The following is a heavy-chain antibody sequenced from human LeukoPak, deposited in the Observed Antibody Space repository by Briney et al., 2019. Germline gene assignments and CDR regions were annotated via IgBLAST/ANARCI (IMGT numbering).Heavy chain of an antibody. CDR3: ARRGPSGSYYRISYYYYMDV. J-gene: IGHJ6*03. V-gene: IGHV4-4*02. CDR1: GGSISSSNW. CDR2: IYHSGST. D-gene: IGHD1-26*01. Sequence: SETLSLTCAVSGGSISSSNWWSWVRQPPGKGLEWIGEIYHSGSTNYNPSLKSRVTISVDTSKNQFSLKLSSVTAADTAVYYCARRGPSGSYYRISYYYYMDVWGKGTAVTISS.